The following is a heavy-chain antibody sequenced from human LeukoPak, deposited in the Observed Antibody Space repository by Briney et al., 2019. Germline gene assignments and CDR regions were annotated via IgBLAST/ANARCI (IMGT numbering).Heavy chain of an antibody. V-gene: IGHV3-23*01. CDR3: AKASVTTYTYYYGLDV. J-gene: IGHJ6*02. D-gene: IGHD4-17*01. CDR1: GFTLSTYA. CDR2: ISGSGGNT. Sequence: GRSLRLSCAASGFTLSTYAVSWVRQAPGKGLELVSAISGSGGNTFYADSVMGRFTISRDNSKNTLYLQMNSLRGEDTAIYYCAKASVTTYTYYYGLDVWGQGTTVTVSS.